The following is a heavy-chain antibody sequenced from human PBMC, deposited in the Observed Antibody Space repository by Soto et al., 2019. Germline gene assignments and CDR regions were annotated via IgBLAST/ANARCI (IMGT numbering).Heavy chain of an antibody. CDR1: GSPISSSTNH. J-gene: IGHJ4*02. V-gene: IGHV4-39*02. CDR3: ARDKDDIVTGPHFDY. CDR2: IYYSENT. Sequence: SETLSLTCTLSGSPISSSTNHWGWIRQPPGKGQERIGNIYYSENTYYNPSLKSRVTISVDTSKNQFSLKLSSVTAADTAVYYCARDKDDIVTGPHFDYWGQGTLVTVSS. D-gene: IGHD3-9*01.